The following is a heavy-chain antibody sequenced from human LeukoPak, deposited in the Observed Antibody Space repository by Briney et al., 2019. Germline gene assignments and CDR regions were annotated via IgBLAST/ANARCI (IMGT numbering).Heavy chain of an antibody. V-gene: IGHV3-11*04. CDR1: GFTFSDSY. CDR2: ISSSGNTI. D-gene: IGHD5-18*01. J-gene: IGHJ4*02. CDR3: ARDGIQLWWDY. Sequence: GGSLRLSCAASGFTFSDSYMSWIRQAPGKGLEWVSSISSSGNTIYHADSVKGRFTISRDNAKNSLCLQMNSLRAEDTAVYYCARDGIQLWWDYWGQGTLVTVSS.